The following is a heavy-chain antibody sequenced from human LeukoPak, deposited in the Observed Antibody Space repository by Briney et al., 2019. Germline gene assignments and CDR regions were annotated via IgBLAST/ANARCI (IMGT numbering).Heavy chain of an antibody. CDR3: ASLGGYYDSSNSSQLETFDI. D-gene: IGHD3-10*01. V-gene: IGHV4-59*01. J-gene: IGHJ3*02. Sequence: SETLALTFTVSGDSINNYFWSWIRQPPGKGLELIGYIHNTGSSNYNPSLKSRVSFSVDTSENQLSLRLNSMTAADTAVYYCASLGGYYDSSNSSQLETFDIWGQGTMVTVSS. CDR1: GDSINNYF. CDR2: IHNTGSS.